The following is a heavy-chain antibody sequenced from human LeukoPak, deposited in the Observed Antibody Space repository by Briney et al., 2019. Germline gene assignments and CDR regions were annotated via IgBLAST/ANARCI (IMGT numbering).Heavy chain of an antibody. CDR3: AKDADYGDYNWFDP. CDR2: IWYDGSNK. J-gene: IGHJ5*02. D-gene: IGHD4-17*01. CDR1: GFTFSSYG. Sequence: PGGSLRLSCAASGFTFSSYGMHWVRQAPGKGLEWVAVIWYDGSNKYYADSVKGRFTISRDNSKNTPYLQMNSLRAEDTAVYYCAKDADYGDYNWFDPWGQGTLVTVSS. V-gene: IGHV3-33*06.